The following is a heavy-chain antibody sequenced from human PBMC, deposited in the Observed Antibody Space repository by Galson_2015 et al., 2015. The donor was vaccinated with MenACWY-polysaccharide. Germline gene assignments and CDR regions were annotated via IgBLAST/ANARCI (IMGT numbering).Heavy chain of an antibody. CDR1: GFTFSSYA. D-gene: IGHD2-15*01. V-gene: IGHV3-23*01. CDR2: MSRTATT. J-gene: IGHJ4*02. Sequence: SLRLSCAASGFTFSSYAMTWVRQAPGKGLEWVSAMSRTATTYYSASVKGRFTISRDNLKNTLYLQMNSLRVEDTAVYYCAREGFCSGGTCYFYDYWGQGILVTVSA. CDR3: AREGFCSGGTCYFYDY.